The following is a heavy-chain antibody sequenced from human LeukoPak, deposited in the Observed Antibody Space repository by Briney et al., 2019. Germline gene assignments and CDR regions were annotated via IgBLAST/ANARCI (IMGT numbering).Heavy chain of an antibody. V-gene: IGHV4-39*01. J-gene: IGHJ4*02. CDR3: ASLTLDSSGYYFDY. Sequence: SETLSLTCTVSGGSISSSSYYWGWIRQPPGKGLEWIGSIYYSGSTYYNPSLKSRVTISVDTSENQFSLKLSSVTAADTAVYYCASLTLDSSGYYFDYWGQGTLVTVSS. CDR2: IYYSGST. CDR1: GGSISSSSYY. D-gene: IGHD3-22*01.